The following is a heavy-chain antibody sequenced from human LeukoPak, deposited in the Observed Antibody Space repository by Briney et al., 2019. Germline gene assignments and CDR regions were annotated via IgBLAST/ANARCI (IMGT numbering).Heavy chain of an antibody. CDR2: ISWDSGNI. CDR1: RFTFDDYA. CDR3: AKDFWHYYDSSGYWGAFDI. J-gene: IGHJ3*02. D-gene: IGHD3-22*01. V-gene: IGHV3-9*03. Sequence: QAGMSLRLSCAASRFTFDDYAMQWLPQAPGKGLEGVTGISWDSGNIGYADSVKGRFTISRDNAKNSLYLQMNSLRAEEMALYYCAKDFWHYYDSSGYWGAFDIWGQGKMVTVSS.